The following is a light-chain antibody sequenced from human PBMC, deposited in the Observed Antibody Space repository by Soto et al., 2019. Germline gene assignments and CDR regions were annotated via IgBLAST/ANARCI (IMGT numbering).Light chain of an antibody. CDR2: AAS. Sequence: DIQMTQSPSSVSASVGDRVTITCRASQAISGWLGWYRQKPGKAPELLVYAASHLQSGVPSRFSGSGSGTEFTLTISSLQPGDSATYYCHPAKSHDTFGQGTLMEIK. CDR3: HPAKSHDT. V-gene: IGKV1-12*01. J-gene: IGKJ5*01. CDR1: QAISGW.